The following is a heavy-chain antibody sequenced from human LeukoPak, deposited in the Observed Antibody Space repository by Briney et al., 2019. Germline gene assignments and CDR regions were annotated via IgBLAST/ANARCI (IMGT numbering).Heavy chain of an antibody. J-gene: IGHJ4*02. V-gene: IGHV3-23*01. CDR1: GFTFSSYA. CDR3: AKVSAWAMVGATYFDY. Sequence: GGSLRLSCAASGFTFSSYAMSWVRQAPGKGLEWVSCISGNSGSTYYADSVKGRFTISRDNSKNTVYLQMNSLRAEDTAVYYCAKVSAWAMVGATYFDYWGQGTLVTVSS. D-gene: IGHD1-26*01. CDR2: ISGNSGST.